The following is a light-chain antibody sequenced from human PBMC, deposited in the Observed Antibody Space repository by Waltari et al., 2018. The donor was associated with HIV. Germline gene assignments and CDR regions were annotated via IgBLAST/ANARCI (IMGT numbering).Light chain of an antibody. CDR2: RNN. CDR1: SSNIGRNS. V-gene: IGLV1-47*01. CDR3: ATWNDSLSGYV. J-gene: IGLJ1*01. Sequence: QSVLTQPPSASGTPGPRVTVSCSGSSSNIGRNSVYWYQQLPGTAPKPLIYRNNQRPSGVPDRFSGSKSGTSASLAISGLRSEDEADYYCATWNDSLSGYVFGTGTKVTV.